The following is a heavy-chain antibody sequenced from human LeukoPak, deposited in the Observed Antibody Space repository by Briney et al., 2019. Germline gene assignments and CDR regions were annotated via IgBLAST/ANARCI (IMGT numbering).Heavy chain of an antibody. CDR3: ARLSLWGLLGY. Sequence: PSETLSLTCTVSGYSISSGYYWGWIRQPPGKGLEWIGSIYYSGSTYYNPSLKSRVTISVDRSKNQFSLKLSSVTAADTAVYYCARLSLWGLLGYWGQGTLVTVSS. J-gene: IGHJ4*02. CDR1: GYSISSGYY. V-gene: IGHV4-38-2*02. CDR2: IYYSGST. D-gene: IGHD3-16*01.